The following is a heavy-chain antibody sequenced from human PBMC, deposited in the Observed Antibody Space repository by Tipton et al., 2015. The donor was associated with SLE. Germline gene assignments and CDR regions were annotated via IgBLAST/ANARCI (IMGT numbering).Heavy chain of an antibody. J-gene: IGHJ6*03. CDR3: ARAPGLERDYYYYYYMDV. V-gene: IGHV4-59*12. Sequence: TLSLTCTVSGGSMSSYCWSWIRQSPRKGLEWIGYIYDRGTTNYNPSLMNRVTISLDTSESQFSLKLRSVTAADTAVYYCARAPGLERDYYYYYYMDVWGKGTTVTVSS. CDR1: GGSMSSYC. CDR2: IYDRGTT. D-gene: IGHD3/OR15-3a*01.